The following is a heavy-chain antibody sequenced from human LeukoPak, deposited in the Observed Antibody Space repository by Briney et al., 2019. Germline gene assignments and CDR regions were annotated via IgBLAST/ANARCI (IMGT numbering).Heavy chain of an antibody. CDR3: AKAEGGLAYCGGDCYSVGWFDP. D-gene: IGHD2-21*02. CDR1: GFTFSSYG. J-gene: IGHJ5*02. CDR2: IWYDGSNK. V-gene: IGHV3-33*06. Sequence: PGGSLRLSCAASGFTFSSYGMHWVRQAPGKGLEWVAVIWYDGSNKYYADSVKGRFTISRDNSKNTLYLQMNSLRAEDTAVYYCAKAEGGLAYCGGDCYSVGWFDPWGLGTLVTVSS.